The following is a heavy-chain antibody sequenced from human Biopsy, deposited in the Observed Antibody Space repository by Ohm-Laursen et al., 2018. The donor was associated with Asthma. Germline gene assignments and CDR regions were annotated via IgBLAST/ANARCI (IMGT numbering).Heavy chain of an antibody. CDR2: ISVYNGNT. V-gene: IGHV1-18*01. J-gene: IGHJ6*02. Sequence: DSVKVPCKTSGYTFNSAGITWVRQAPGQGLEWMGWISVYNGNTKVAQKLQDRVTMITDTSTSTAYMELRSLRSDDTAVYFCARAVDYSHYYGIDVWGQGTTVTVS. CDR1: GYTFNSAG. CDR3: ARAVDYSHYYGIDV. D-gene: IGHD3-10*01.